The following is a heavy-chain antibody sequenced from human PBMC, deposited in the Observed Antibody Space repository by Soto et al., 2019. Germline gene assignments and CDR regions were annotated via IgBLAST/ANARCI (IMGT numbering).Heavy chain of an antibody. CDR2: IYYSGSN. J-gene: IGHJ4*02. D-gene: IGHD5-18*01. CDR3: ATGYSYGPLRY. Sequence: PSETLSLTCTVSGGSISSSRYYWGWIRQPPGKGLEWIGNIYYSGSNYYNPSLKSRVTISVDTSKNQFSLKLSSVTAADTAVFYCATGYSYGPLRYWGQGNLVTVSS. CDR1: GGSISSSRYY. V-gene: IGHV4-39*07.